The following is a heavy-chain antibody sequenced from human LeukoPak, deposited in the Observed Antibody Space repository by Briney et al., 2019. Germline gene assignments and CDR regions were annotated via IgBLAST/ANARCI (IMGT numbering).Heavy chain of an antibody. V-gene: IGHV4-34*01. CDR3: ARRSIVVVPAAILGYYYYYYMDV. Sequence: PSETLSLTCAVYGGSFSGYYWSWIRQPPGKGLEWIGEINHSGSTNYNPSLKSRVTISVDTSKNQFSLKLSSVTAADTAVYYCARRSIVVVPAAILGYYYYYYMDVWGKGTTVTVSS. D-gene: IGHD2-2*02. CDR1: GGSFSGYY. CDR2: INHSGST. J-gene: IGHJ6*03.